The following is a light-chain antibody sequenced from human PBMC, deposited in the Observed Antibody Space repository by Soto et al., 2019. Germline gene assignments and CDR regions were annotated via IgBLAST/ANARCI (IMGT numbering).Light chain of an antibody. V-gene: IGKV3D-11*02. J-gene: IGKJ5*01. CDR3: QQRRSWQVT. Sequence: EIVMTQSPATLSVSPGERATRSCGASQSINTYLAWYQQKPGQAPRLLIXDAXKRATGIPARFSGSGSGTNFTLTISSVEPEDFAVYYCQQRRSWQVTFGQGTRLEIK. CDR2: DAX. CDR1: QSINTY.